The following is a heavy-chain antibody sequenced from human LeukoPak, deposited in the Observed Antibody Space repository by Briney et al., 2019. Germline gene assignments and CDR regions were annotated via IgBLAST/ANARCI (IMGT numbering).Heavy chain of an antibody. D-gene: IGHD2-15*01. V-gene: IGHV3-23*01. Sequence: GGSLRLSCAASGFTFSSYAMSWVRQAPGKGLEWVSAISGSGGSTYYADSVKGRFTISRDNSKNTLYLQMNSLRAEDTAVYYCAKDRVVVVAATNFDYWGQGILVTVSS. CDR1: GFTFSSYA. CDR2: ISGSGGST. J-gene: IGHJ4*02. CDR3: AKDRVVVVAATNFDY.